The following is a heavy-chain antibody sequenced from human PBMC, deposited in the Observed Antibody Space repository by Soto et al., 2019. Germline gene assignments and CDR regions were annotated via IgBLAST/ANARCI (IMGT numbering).Heavy chain of an antibody. D-gene: IGHD4-17*01. CDR1: GGTFSSYA. CDR3: ARGNSSTVTRYYYYGTDV. J-gene: IGHJ6*02. V-gene: IGHV1-69*13. Sequence: SVKVSCKASGGTFSSYAISWVRQAPGQGLEWMGGIIPIFGTANYAQKFQGRVTITADESTSTAYMELSSLRSEDTAVYYCARGNSSTVTRYYYYGTDVWGQGTTVTVSS. CDR2: IIPIFGTA.